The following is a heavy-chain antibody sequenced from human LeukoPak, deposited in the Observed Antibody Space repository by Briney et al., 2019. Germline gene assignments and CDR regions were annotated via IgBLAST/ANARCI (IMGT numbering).Heavy chain of an antibody. CDR2: ISGSGGST. Sequence: GGSLRLSCAASGFTFSSYAMSWVRQAPGKGLEWVSAISGSGGSTYYADSVKGRFTISRDNSKNTLYLQMNSLRAEDTAVYYCAAPGGSSTGRFDYWGQGTLVTVSS. CDR1: GFTFSSYA. CDR3: AAPGGSSTGRFDY. V-gene: IGHV3-23*01. J-gene: IGHJ4*02. D-gene: IGHD6-13*01.